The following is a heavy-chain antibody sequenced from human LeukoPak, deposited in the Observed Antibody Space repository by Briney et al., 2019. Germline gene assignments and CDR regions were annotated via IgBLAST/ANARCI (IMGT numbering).Heavy chain of an antibody. D-gene: IGHD3-10*01. V-gene: IGHV4-59*08. CDR3: ARLREVVEGISMNRYHFDY. CDR2: IYYNGST. CDR1: ADSMSPYY. Sequence: PSETLSLTCTVSADSMSPYYWSWIRQPPGKGLEWIGYIYYNGSTTYNPSLKSRVTMTVDTSENQFSLKLSAVTAADTAIYYCARLREVVEGISMNRYHFDYWGQGVRVTVSS. J-gene: IGHJ4*02.